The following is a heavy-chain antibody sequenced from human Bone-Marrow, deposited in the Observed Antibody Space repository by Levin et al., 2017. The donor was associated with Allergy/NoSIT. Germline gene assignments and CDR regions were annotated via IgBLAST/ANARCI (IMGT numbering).Heavy chain of an antibody. J-gene: IGHJ3*01. CDR1: GYTFSNYW. V-gene: IGHV5-51*01. D-gene: IGHD2-2*01. Sequence: RGESLKISCKGLGYTFSNYWIGWVRQMPGKGLEWMGIIYPGDSETRYSPSFEGNVTISADLSVSTAYLQWRSLKASDTSMYYCARLYPERPTMPRGFDVWGHGTLVSVSS. CDR3: ARLYPERPTMPRGFDV. CDR2: IYPGDSET.